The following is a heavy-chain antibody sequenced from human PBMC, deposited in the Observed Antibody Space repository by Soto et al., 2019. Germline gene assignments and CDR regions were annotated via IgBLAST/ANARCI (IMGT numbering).Heavy chain of an antibody. CDR3: ARRYCSSTSCHPAAFDI. CDR1: GGSFSGYY. J-gene: IGHJ3*02. CDR2: INHSGST. D-gene: IGHD2-2*01. Sequence: QVQLQQWGAGLLKPSETLSLTCAVYGGSFSGYYWSWIRQPPGKGLEWIGEINHSGSTNYNPSLKSRVTLSVDTSKNQFSLKLSSVTAADTAVYYCARRYCSSTSCHPAAFDIWGQGTMVTVSS. V-gene: IGHV4-34*01.